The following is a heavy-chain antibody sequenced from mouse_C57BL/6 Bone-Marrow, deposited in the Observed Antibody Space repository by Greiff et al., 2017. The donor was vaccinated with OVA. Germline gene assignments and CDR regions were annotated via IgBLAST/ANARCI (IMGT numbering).Heavy chain of an antibody. CDR1: GFNIKDDY. V-gene: IGHV14-4*01. D-gene: IGHD2-4*01. CDR2: IDPENGDT. CDR3: TPYYDYDHYYAMDY. J-gene: IGHJ4*01. Sequence: VQLQQSGAELVRPGASVKLSCTASGFNIKDDYMHWVKQRPEQGLEWIGWIDPENGDTEYASKFQGKATITADTSSNTAYLQLSSLTSEDTAVYYSTPYYDYDHYYAMDYWGQGTSVTVSS.